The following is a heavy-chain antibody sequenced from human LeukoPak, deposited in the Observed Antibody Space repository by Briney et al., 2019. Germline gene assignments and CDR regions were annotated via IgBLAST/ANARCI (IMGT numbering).Heavy chain of an antibody. CDR1: GYSFASYW. V-gene: IGHV5-51*01. J-gene: IGHJ4*02. D-gene: IGHD5-18*01. CDR3: ARQDGYGLYYFDS. Sequence: GESLKISCKGSGYSFASYWIAWVRQMPGRGPELMGIIYPGDSDTRYSPSFQGQVTISADKSISTAYLQWGSLKASDTAMYYCARQDGYGLYYFDSWGQGTLVTVSS. CDR2: IYPGDSDT.